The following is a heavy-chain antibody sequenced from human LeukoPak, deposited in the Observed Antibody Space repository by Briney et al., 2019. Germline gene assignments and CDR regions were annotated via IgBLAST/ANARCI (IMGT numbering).Heavy chain of an antibody. CDR3: ARGRLMIPAFDI. Sequence: NPSETLSLTCAVYGGSFSGYYWSWIRQPPGKGLEWIGEINHSGSTNYNPSLKSRVTISVDTSKNQFSLKLSSVTAADTAVYYCARGRLMIPAFDIWGQGTMVTVSS. V-gene: IGHV4-34*01. D-gene: IGHD3-3*01. J-gene: IGHJ3*02. CDR2: INHSGST. CDR1: GGSFSGYY.